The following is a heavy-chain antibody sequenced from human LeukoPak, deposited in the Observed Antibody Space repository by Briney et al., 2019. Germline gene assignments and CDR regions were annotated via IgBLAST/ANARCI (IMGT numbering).Heavy chain of an antibody. CDR1: GFMFSNYS. J-gene: IGHJ4*02. Sequence: GGSLRLSCAASGFMFSNYSMNWVRQAPGKGLEWVSSISRLSSYINYADSVKGRFTISRDNAKNSLELHLSRLRPEDTALYYCVRRPYRSWFDFWGQGTLVTVSS. CDR2: ISRLSSYI. V-gene: IGHV3-21*06. CDR3: VRRPYRSWFDF. D-gene: IGHD6-19*01.